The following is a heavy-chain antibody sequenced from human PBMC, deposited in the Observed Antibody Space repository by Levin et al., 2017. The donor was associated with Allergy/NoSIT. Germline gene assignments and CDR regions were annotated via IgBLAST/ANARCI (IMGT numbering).Heavy chain of an antibody. CDR2: MNPNSGNT. Sequence: GESLKISCKASGYTFTSYDINWVRQATGQGLEWMGWMNPNSGNTGYAQKFQGRVTMTRNTSISTAYMELSSLRSEDTAVYYCARVVWNLSGRNYDYWGQGTLVTVSS. D-gene: IGHD1-1*01. V-gene: IGHV1-8*01. CDR1: GYTFTSYD. J-gene: IGHJ4*02. CDR3: ARVVWNLSGRNYDY.